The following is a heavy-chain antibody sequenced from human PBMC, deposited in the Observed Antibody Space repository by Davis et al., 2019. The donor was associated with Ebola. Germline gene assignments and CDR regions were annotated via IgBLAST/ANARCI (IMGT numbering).Heavy chain of an antibody. J-gene: IGHJ6*02. CDR1: GFTFSSYA. Sequence: GGSLRLSCAASGFTFSSYAMHWVRQAPGKGLEWVAVISYDGSNKYYAASVKGRFTISRDNSKNTLYLQMNSLRAEDTAVYYCARGDYHYYYYYGMDVWGQGTTVTVSS. CDR3: ARGDYHYYYYYGMDV. V-gene: IGHV3-30-3*01. CDR2: ISYDGSNK. D-gene: IGHD4-17*01.